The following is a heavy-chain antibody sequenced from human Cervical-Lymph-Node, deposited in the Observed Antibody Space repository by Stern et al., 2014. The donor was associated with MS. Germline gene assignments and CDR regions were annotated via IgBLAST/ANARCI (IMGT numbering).Heavy chain of an antibody. J-gene: IGHJ3*01. V-gene: IGHV4-4*07. CDR2: IYFKGGA. Sequence: QVQLQESGPGLVKPSETLSLTCTVSGASLSSYYWNWIRQSAEKGLEWIGHIYFKGGAYYNPSFAGRVTLSVDTSKSKVSLNLSSVTAADTALYFCASQRGYGYAFDSWGQGTVVTVSS. CDR3: ASQRGYGYAFDS. CDR1: GASLSSYY. D-gene: IGHD5-18*01.